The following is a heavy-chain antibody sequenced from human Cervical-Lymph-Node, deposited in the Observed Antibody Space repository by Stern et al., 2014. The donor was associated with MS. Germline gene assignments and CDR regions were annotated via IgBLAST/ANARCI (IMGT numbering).Heavy chain of an antibody. Sequence: VQLEESGGGVVQPGRSLRLSCTASGFTFSGYSMHWIRQAPGKGLAWVAVISYDGSNKYYADSLMGRFTISRDNSNNLLYLQMNSLRREDTALYYCARDISGSGWPDGFDHWGQGALVTVSS. CDR2: ISYDGSNK. V-gene: IGHV3-30-3*01. CDR3: ARDISGSGWPDGFDH. CDR1: GFTFSGYS. D-gene: IGHD6-19*01. J-gene: IGHJ4*02.